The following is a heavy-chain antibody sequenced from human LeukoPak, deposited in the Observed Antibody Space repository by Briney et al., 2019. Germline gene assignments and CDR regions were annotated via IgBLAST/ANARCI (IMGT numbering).Heavy chain of an antibody. Sequence: PGGSLRLSCAASGLTFTRYSMSWVRQAPGKGLEWVSSISTSSGYIYYADSVMGRFTISRDNAKNSLYLQMNSLRPEDTAVYYCASSDYVCGKPFYFDYWGQGTLVTVSS. V-gene: IGHV3-21*01. CDR2: ISTSSGYI. J-gene: IGHJ4*02. CDR3: ASSDYVCGKPFYFDY. D-gene: IGHD3-16*01. CDR1: GLTFTRYS.